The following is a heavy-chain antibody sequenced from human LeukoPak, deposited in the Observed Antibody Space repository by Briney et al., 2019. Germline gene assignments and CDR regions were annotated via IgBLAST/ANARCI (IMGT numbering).Heavy chain of an antibody. CDR3: ARHVVIGGKLLWFGELPYYFDY. CDR1: GGSISSSSYY. CDR2: IYYSGST. Sequence: PSETLSLTCTVSGGSISSSSYYWGWIRQPPGKGLEWVGSIYYSGSTYYNPSLKSRVTISVDTSKNQFSLKLSSVTAADTAVYYCARHVVIGGKLLWFGELPYYFDYWGQGTLVTVSS. V-gene: IGHV4-39*01. J-gene: IGHJ4*02. D-gene: IGHD3-10*01.